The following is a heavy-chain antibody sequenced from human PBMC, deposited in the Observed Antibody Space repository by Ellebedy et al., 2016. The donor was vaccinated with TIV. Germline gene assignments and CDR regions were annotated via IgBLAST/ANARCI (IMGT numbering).Heavy chain of an antibody. CDR3: ATLGPYGYNSGRNYYYWGMDV. J-gene: IGHJ6*02. V-gene: IGHV3-23*01. D-gene: IGHD5-18*01. CDR1: GLTFNIYV. Sequence: GESLKISCAASGLTFNIYVMNWVRQAPGKGLEWVSTISGSGGRTHYADSVKGRFTISRDNSMTTLYLQMNSLRDEDTAVYYCATLGPYGYNSGRNYYYWGMDVWGQGTTVTVSS. CDR2: ISGSGGRT.